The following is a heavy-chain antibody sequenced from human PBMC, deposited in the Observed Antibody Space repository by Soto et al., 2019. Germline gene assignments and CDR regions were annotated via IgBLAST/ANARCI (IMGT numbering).Heavy chain of an antibody. D-gene: IGHD2-21*01. V-gene: IGHV3-30*18. CDR2: ILYDGSKE. CDR3: AKGLALMADH. J-gene: IGHJ4*02. Sequence: PGGSLRLSCTESGFSFNTYVMDWVRQAPGKGLEWVARILYDGSKEYYADPVKGRFTISRDNSKSTLYLQMDRLRIEDTAVYFCAKGLALMADHWGQGTPVTVSS. CDR1: GFSFNTYV.